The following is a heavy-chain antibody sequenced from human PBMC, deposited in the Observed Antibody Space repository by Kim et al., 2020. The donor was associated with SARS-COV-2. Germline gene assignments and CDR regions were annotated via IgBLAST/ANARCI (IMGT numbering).Heavy chain of an antibody. CDR3: ASSRAVWFGELDYYYYGMDV. Sequence: SETLSLTCTVSGGSISSSSYYWGWIRQPPGKGLEWIGSIYYSGSTYYNPSLKSRVTISVDTSKNQFSLKLSSVTAADTAVYYCASSRAVWFGELDYYYYGMDVWGQGTTVTVSS. D-gene: IGHD3-10*01. J-gene: IGHJ6*02. CDR1: GGSISSSSYY. CDR2: IYYSGST. V-gene: IGHV4-39*07.